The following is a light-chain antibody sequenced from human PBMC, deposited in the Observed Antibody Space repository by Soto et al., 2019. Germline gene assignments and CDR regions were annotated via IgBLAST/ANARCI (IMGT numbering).Light chain of an antibody. CDR3: QQYGSSPPTWT. CDR2: GAS. CDR1: QSVSSSY. Sequence: EVVLTQSPATLSGSPGERATLSCRASQSVSSSYLAWYQQKPGKAPRLLIDGASSRATGIPDRFSGSGSGKDFTLNISRLEPEDFAVYYCQQYGSSPPTWTFGQGTKVDIK. V-gene: IGKV3-20*01. J-gene: IGKJ1*01.